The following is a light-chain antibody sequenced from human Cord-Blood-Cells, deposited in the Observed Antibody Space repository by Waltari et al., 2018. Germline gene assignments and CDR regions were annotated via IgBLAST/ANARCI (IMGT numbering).Light chain of an antibody. CDR2: GKN. J-gene: IGLJ3*02. Sequence: SSELTQDPAVSVALGQPVRITCHEASLRSYYDSWYQQKPGQAPVLVIYGKNTRPSGIPDRFSGSSSGNTASLTITGAQAEDEADYYCNSRDSSGNHWVFGGGTKLTVL. V-gene: IGLV3-19*01. CDR1: SLRSYY. CDR3: NSRDSSGNHWV.